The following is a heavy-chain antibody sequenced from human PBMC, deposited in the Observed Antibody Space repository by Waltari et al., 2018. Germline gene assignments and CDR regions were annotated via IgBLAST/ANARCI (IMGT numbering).Heavy chain of an antibody. Sequence: QVQLVESGGGLVKPGGSLSLSCAASGFSFSDYYMSWIRQAPGKGLEWVSYISSSSSVTNYADSVKGRFTISRDNAKNSLYLQMNSLRAEDTAVYYCATSRLLDAFDIWGQGTMVTVSS. V-gene: IGHV3-11*06. D-gene: IGHD2-21*02. CDR3: ATSRLLDAFDI. CDR1: GFSFSDYY. J-gene: IGHJ3*02. CDR2: ISSSSSVT.